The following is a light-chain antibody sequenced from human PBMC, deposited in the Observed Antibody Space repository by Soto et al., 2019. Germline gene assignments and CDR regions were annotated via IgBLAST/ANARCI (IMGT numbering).Light chain of an antibody. J-gene: IGKJ1*01. CDR1: RRVNTY. Sequence: ETVLTQSPGTLSLSPGDRATLSCRASRRVNTYLAWYQQKSGQAPRLLIFDASNRAAGTPARFSGSGSGTDFTLTISSLEPEDFAVYYCQQRGNWPWTFGQGTKVDIK. CDR3: QQRGNWPWT. CDR2: DAS. V-gene: IGKV3-11*01.